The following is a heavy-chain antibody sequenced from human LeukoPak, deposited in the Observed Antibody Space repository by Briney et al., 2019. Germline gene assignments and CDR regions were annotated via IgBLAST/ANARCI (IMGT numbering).Heavy chain of an antibody. CDR3: ARGDNYDILTGYQTPSHLSDY. V-gene: IGHV1-2*02. Sequence: ASVKVSCKASGYTFTGYYVHWVRQAPGQGLEWMGWINPNSGDTNFAQKFQGRVTMTRDTSISTAYMELSRLRSDDTAVYYCARGDNYDILTGYQTPSHLSDYWGQGTRVTVSS. J-gene: IGHJ4*02. CDR2: INPNSGDT. D-gene: IGHD3-9*01. CDR1: GYTFTGYY.